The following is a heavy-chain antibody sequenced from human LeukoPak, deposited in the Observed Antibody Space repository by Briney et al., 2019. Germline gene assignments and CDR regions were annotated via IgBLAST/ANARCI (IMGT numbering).Heavy chain of an antibody. Sequence: PSETLSLTCTVSGGSISSYYWSWIRQPPGKGLEWIGYIYYSGSTNYNPSLKSRVTISVDTSKNQFSLKLSSVTAADTAVYYCARYYYDSSGYYFYYFDYWGQGTLVTVPS. J-gene: IGHJ4*02. CDR2: IYYSGST. CDR1: GGSISSYY. V-gene: IGHV4-59*01. D-gene: IGHD3-22*01. CDR3: ARYYYDSSGYYFYYFDY.